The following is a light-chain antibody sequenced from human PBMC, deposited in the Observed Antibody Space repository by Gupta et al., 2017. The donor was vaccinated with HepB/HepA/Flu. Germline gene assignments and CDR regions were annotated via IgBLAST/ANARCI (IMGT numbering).Light chain of an antibody. CDR3: QQSHSTPPT. CDR1: QSIRSY. V-gene: IGKV1-39*01. J-gene: IGKJ1*01. CDR2: AAS. Sequence: DIQMTQSPSSLSASVGDRVTITCRASQSIRSYLNWYQQKPGKAPKLLIYAASSLQSGVPSRFSGSGSGTDFTLTISRLQPEDFATYYCQQSHSTPPTFGQGTKVEIK.